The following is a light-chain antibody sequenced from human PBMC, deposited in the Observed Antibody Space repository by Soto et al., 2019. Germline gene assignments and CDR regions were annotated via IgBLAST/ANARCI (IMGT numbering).Light chain of an antibody. Sequence: EIVLTQSPGTLSLSPGERATLSCRASQSVSSSYLAWYQQKPGQAPRLLIYGASSRATGIPDRFRGSGSGTDFTLTISRLEPEDIAVYYCQQYGSSLYTFGQGTKLEIK. V-gene: IGKV3-20*01. CDR2: GAS. CDR3: QQYGSSLYT. CDR1: QSVSSSY. J-gene: IGKJ2*01.